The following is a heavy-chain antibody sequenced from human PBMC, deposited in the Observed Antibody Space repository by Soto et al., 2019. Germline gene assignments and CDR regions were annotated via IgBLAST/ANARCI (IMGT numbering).Heavy chain of an antibody. D-gene: IGHD3-16*02. CDR3: TTAWYDYVWGSYRYVFDY. CDR2: IKSKTDGGQT. J-gene: IGHJ4*02. V-gene: IGHV3-15*07. Sequence: GGSLRLSCAASGFTFSNAWMNWVRQAPGKGLEWVGRIKSKTDGGQTDYAAPVKGRFTISRDDSKNTLYLQMNSLKTEDTAVYYCTTAWYDYVWGSYRYVFDYWGQGTLVTVSS. CDR1: GFTFSNAW.